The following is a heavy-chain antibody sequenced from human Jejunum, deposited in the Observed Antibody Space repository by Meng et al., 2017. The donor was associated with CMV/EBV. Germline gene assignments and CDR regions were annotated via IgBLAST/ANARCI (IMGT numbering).Heavy chain of an antibody. V-gene: IGHV1-2*02. J-gene: IGHJ3*02. CDR3: AREANWGPHDAFDI. CDR2: ISPNSGGT. D-gene: IGHD3-16*01. Sequence: SAYTFTSYYLHWVRQAPGQGPEWMGWISPNSGGTNYAPNFEGRVTMTSDTSISAAFMELTRLRSDDTAVYYCAREANWGPHDAFDIWGQGTKVTVSS. CDR1: AYTFTSYY.